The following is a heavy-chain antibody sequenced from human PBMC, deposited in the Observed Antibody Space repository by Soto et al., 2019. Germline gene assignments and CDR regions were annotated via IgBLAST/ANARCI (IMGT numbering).Heavy chain of an antibody. CDR3: ARDKGDDEDYYYYYGMDV. CDR2: IYHSGST. D-gene: IGHD3-10*01. J-gene: IGHJ6*02. Sequence: QVQLQESGPGLVKPSGTLSLTCAVSGGSISSSNWWSWVRQPPGKGLEWIGEIYHSGSTNYNPSLKSRVTISVDKSKTQFSLKLSSVTAADTAVYYCARDKGDDEDYYYYYGMDVWGQGTTVTVSS. CDR1: GGSISSSNW. V-gene: IGHV4-4*02.